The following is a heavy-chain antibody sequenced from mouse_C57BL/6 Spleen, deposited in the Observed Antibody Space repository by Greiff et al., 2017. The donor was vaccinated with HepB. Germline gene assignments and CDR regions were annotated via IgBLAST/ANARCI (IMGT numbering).Heavy chain of an antibody. J-gene: IGHJ3*01. CDR3: ALYDYDVAY. CDR2: IHPSDSDT. V-gene: IGHV1-74*01. D-gene: IGHD2-4*01. Sequence: QVHVKQPGAELVKPGASVKVSCKASGYTFTSYWMHWVKQRPGQGLEWIGRIHPSDSDTNYNQKFKGKATLTVDKSSSTAYVQLSSLTSEDSAVYYCALYDYDVAYWGQGTLVTVSA. CDR1: GYTFTSYW.